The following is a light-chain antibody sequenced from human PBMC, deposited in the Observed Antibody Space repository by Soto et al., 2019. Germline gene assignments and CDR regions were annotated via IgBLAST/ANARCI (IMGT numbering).Light chain of an antibody. CDR1: QSVSSN. J-gene: IGKJ3*01. V-gene: IGKV3-15*01. Sequence: EIVMTQSPATLSVSPGERATLSCRASQSVSSNLAWYQQKPGQAPRLLIYGASTRATGIPARFSGSRSGTEFTLTISSLQSEDFAVYYCQQYNNWPPFTFRPGTKVDIK. CDR2: GAS. CDR3: QQYNNWPPFT.